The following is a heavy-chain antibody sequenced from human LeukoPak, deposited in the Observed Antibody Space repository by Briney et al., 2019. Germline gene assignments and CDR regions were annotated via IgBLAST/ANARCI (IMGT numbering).Heavy chain of an antibody. V-gene: IGHV3-7*01. CDR1: GFSFSYCW. Sequence: GGSLRLSCGASGFSFSYCWMTWVRQGPRKGLEWVANIKYDGSEKHYVESVKGRFTISRDNAKNSLYLQMNSLRVEDTAVYYCARGWGDCSSVSCYTGGDVFDIWGQGTKVTVSS. CDR2: IKYDGSEK. CDR3: ARGWGDCSSVSCYTGGDVFDI. D-gene: IGHD2-2*02. J-gene: IGHJ3*02.